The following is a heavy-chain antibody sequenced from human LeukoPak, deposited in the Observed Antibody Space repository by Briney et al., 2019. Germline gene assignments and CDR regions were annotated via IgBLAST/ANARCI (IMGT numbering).Heavy chain of an antibody. D-gene: IGHD3-10*01. Sequence: GGSLRLSCAASGFTFSSYSMNWVRQAPGKGLEWVSYISSSSSTIYYADSVKGRFTISRDNAKNSLYLQMNSLRDEDTAVYYCARDGVMVRGKFWFDPWGQGTLVTVSS. CDR1: GFTFSSYS. J-gene: IGHJ5*02. CDR2: ISSSSSTI. V-gene: IGHV3-48*02. CDR3: ARDGVMVRGKFWFDP.